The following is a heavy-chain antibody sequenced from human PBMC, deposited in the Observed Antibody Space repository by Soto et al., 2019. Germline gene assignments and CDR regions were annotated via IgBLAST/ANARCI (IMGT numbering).Heavy chain of an antibody. CDR3: AREYGPGVQLWLLMDY. V-gene: IGHV3-33*01. Sequence: QVQLVESGGGVVQPGRSLRLSCAASGFTFSSYGMHWVRQAPGKGLEWVAVIWYDGSNKYYADSVKGRFTISRDNSKNTLYLQMNSLRAEDTAVYYCAREYGPGVQLWLLMDYWGQGTLVTVSS. D-gene: IGHD5-18*01. CDR1: GFTFSSYG. J-gene: IGHJ4*02. CDR2: IWYDGSNK.